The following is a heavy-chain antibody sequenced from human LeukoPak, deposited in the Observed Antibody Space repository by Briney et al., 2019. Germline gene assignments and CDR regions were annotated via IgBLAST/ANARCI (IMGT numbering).Heavy chain of an antibody. CDR1: GFTFSSYE. CDR2: ISSSGSTI. V-gene: IGHV3-48*03. CDR3: ARSAQGGYSGYDLGYYYYGMDV. Sequence: GGSLRLSCAASGFTFSSYEMNWVRQAPGKGLEWVSYISSSGSTIYYADSVKGRFTISRDNAKNSLYLQMNSLRAEDTAVYYCARSAQGGYSGYDLGYYYYGMDVWGKGTTVTVSS. J-gene: IGHJ6*04. D-gene: IGHD5-12*01.